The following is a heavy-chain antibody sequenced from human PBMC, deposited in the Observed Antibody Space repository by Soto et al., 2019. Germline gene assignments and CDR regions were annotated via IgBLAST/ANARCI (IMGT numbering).Heavy chain of an antibody. D-gene: IGHD2-21*02. CDR1: GYTFTSYG. J-gene: IGHJ6*02. Sequence: QVQLVQSGAEVKKPGASVKVSCKASGYTFTSYGISWVRQAPGQGLEWMGWISANNGNTNYAQKLQGRVTMTTDTTTTTAQMARRSWRSEDRAVYYCAPSYYGGDCYLSPSIAYYYDMDVWGQGTTVTVSS. CDR2: ISANNGNT. V-gene: IGHV1-18*01. CDR3: APSYYGGDCYLSPSIAYYYDMDV.